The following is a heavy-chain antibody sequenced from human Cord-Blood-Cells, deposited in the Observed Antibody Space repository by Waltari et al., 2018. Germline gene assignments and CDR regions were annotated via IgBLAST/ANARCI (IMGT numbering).Heavy chain of an antibody. CDR1: GFTFSSYS. J-gene: IGHJ3*02. D-gene: IGHD1-26*01. CDR3: ARDRDGSYYAFDI. CDR2: ISSSSSYI. Sequence: EVQLVESGGGLVKPGGSLRLSCAASGFTFSSYSMNWVRQAPGKGLAWVSSISSSSSYIYYADSVKGRFTISRDNAKNSLYLQMNSLRAEDTAVYYCARDRDGSYYAFDIWGQGTMVTVSS. V-gene: IGHV3-21*01.